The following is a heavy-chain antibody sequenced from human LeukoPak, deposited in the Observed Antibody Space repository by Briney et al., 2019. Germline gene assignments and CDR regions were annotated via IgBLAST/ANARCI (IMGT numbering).Heavy chain of an antibody. CDR3: ARGGRSDYDILTGYRTRWYYYMDV. D-gene: IGHD3-9*01. J-gene: IGHJ6*03. V-gene: IGHV1-8*03. CDR1: GGTFSSYV. CDR2: MNPNSGNT. Sequence: ASVKVSCKASGGTFSSYVINWVRQATGQGLEWMGWMNPNSGNTGYAQKFQGRVTITRNTSISTAYMELSSLRSEDTAVYYCARGGRSDYDILTGYRTRWYYYMDVWGKGTTVTVSS.